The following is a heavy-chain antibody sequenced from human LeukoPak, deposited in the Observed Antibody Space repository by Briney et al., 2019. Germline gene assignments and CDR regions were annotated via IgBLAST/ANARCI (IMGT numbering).Heavy chain of an antibody. CDR1: AFTVSSNY. V-gene: IGHV3-66*01. CDR3: ARLISVAGTGALDI. Sequence: GGSLRLSCAASAFTVSSNYMTWVRQAPGKGLEWVSVIYSGGTRYYADSVTGRFTISRDNSKNTLYLQMNTLRAEDTAVYYCARLISVAGTGALDIWGQGTMVTVPS. CDR2: IYSGGTR. D-gene: IGHD6-19*01. J-gene: IGHJ3*02.